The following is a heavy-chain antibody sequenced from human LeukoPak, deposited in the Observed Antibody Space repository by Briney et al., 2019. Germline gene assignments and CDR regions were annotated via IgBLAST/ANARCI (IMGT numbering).Heavy chain of an antibody. V-gene: IGHV1-24*01. D-gene: IGHD1-20*01. Sequence: GASVKVFCKVSGYTLTEISMHWVRQAPGKGREWMGGFNPEDDERIYAENFQDRVTMTEDTSTDTAYMELSSVRSNDTAVYYCATSRHNWNLGGVRDYMDVWGKGPTVPVSS. CDR2: FNPEDDER. J-gene: IGHJ6*03. CDR3: ATSRHNWNLGGVRDYMDV. CDR1: GYTLTEIS.